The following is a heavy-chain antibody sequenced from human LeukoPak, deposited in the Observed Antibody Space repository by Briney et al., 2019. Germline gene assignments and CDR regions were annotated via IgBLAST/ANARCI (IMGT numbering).Heavy chain of an antibody. Sequence: GASVKVSCKTSGYTFTNYYMHWVRQAPGQGLEWLGLVNPSGGGTTYAQKFQGRVTMTRDTSISTAYMELSRLRSDDTAVYYCASETGYYDSSGYSGFDPWGQGTLVTVSS. CDR3: ASETGYYDSSGYSGFDP. J-gene: IGHJ5*02. CDR2: VNPSGGGT. D-gene: IGHD3-22*01. V-gene: IGHV1-2*06. CDR1: GYTFTNYY.